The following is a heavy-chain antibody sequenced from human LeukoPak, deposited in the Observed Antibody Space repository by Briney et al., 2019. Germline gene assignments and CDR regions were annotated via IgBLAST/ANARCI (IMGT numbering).Heavy chain of an antibody. CDR1: GGSISSSSYY. CDR3: ARGLRYCSSTSCYTDVWGGYYYGMDV. Sequence: SETLSLTCTVSGGSISSSSYYWGWIRQPPGKGLEWIGSIYYSGSTYYNPSLKSRVTISVDTSKNQFSLKLSSVTAADTAVYYCARGLRYCSSTSCYTDVWGGYYYGMDVWGQGTTVTVSS. D-gene: IGHD2-2*02. CDR2: IYYSGST. V-gene: IGHV4-39*01. J-gene: IGHJ6*02.